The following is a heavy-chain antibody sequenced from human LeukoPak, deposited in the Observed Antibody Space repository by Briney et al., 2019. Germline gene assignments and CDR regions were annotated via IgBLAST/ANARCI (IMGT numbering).Heavy chain of an antibody. J-gene: IGHJ6*03. CDR2: GGSGGST. CDR3: AKMRGQYYHSFYMVA. CDR1: GFIFSNYA. Sequence: GGSLRLSCAASGFIFSNYAMTWVRQAPGKGLEWVSYGGSGGSTYYADSVKGRFTVSRDNSKSTLYLQMNSLTAEDTAVYYCAKMRGQYYHSFYMVAWGKGTTVTVSS. V-gene: IGHV3-23*01.